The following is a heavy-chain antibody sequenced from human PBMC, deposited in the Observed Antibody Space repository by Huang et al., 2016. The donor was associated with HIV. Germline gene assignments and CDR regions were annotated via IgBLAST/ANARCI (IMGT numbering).Heavy chain of an antibody. D-gene: IGHD3-10*01. V-gene: IGHV3-30*02. CDR1: GFTFSSYG. J-gene: IGHJ3*02. CDR3: AKTNYGSGHDAFDI. Sequence: QVQLVESGGGVVQPGGSLRLSCAASGFTFSSYGIHWGRQAPGKGLEWVAFILYDGTYKYYADSVKGRFTISRDNSKNTLYLQMNSLRVEDTAVYYCAKTNYGSGHDAFDIWGQGTMVTVSS. CDR2: ILYDGTYK.